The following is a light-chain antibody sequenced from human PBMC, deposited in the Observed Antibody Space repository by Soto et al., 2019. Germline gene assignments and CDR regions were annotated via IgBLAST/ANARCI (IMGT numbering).Light chain of an antibody. Sequence: EIVMTQSPATLSASPGERATLSCRASQSVRSNLAWYQQKPGQAPRLLIYGASTRATGIPARFSGSGSGTEFTLSIGSLQSEDFAVYYCQQYGSSPLTFGQGTKVDIK. CDR2: GAS. CDR1: QSVRSN. J-gene: IGKJ1*01. CDR3: QQYGSSPLT. V-gene: IGKV3-15*01.